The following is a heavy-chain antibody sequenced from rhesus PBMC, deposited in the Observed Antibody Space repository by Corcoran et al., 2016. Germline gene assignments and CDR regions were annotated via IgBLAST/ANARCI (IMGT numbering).Heavy chain of an antibody. D-gene: IGHD5-24*01. CDR1: GFSFSDYY. Sequence: EVQLVESGGGLVQPGGSLRLSCAASGFSFSDYYMYWVRQAPGKGLEWVSGISYTGGSTYYADSVKGSFTISRENAKNTLYRQMDSLRAEDTAVYYCARDYSGYSYFDYWGQGVLVTVSS. J-gene: IGHJ4*01. CDR2: ISYTGGST. V-gene: IGHV3S18*01. CDR3: ARDYSGYSYFDY.